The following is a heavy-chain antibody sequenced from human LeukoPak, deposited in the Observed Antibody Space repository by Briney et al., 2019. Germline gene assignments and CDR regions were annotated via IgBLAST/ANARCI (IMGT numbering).Heavy chain of an antibody. D-gene: IGHD4-17*01. V-gene: IGHV3-23*01. CDR2: ISGDGVSP. J-gene: IGHJ4*02. CDR1: GFNFTNYA. CDR3: ARDGSYGDYYFDY. Sequence: GGSLRLSCAASGFNFTNYALTWVRQTPGKGLECVSAISGDGVSPYYADSVKGRFTISRDNSKNTLYLQMNSLRAEDTAVYYCARDGSYGDYYFDYWGQGTLVTVSS.